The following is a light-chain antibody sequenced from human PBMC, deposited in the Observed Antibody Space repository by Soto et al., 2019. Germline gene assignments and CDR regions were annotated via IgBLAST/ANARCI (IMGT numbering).Light chain of an antibody. CDR2: AVS. CDR1: SSDVGGFNY. V-gene: IGLV2-14*01. CDR3: SSYTSSSTQV. J-gene: IGLJ1*01. Sequence: QSVLTQRASVSGSPGQSITISCTGTSSDVGGFNYVSWYQQHPGKAPKLIIYAVSNRPSGVSNRFSGSKSGNTASLTISGLQAEDEADYYCSSYTSSSTQVFGTGTKLTVL.